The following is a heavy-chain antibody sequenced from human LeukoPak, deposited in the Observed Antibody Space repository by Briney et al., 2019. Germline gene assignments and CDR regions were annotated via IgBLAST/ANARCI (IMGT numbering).Heavy chain of an antibody. CDR2: IYSGGST. V-gene: IGHV3-66*02. J-gene: IGHJ5*02. CDR3: ARDIRFGELPDP. Sequence: PGGSLRLSCAASGFTFSSYWMTWVRQAPGKGLEWVSVIYSGGSTYYADSVKGRFTISRDNSKNTLYLQMNSLRAEDTAVYYCARDIRFGELPDPWGQGTLVTVSS. D-gene: IGHD3-10*01. CDR1: GFTFSSYW.